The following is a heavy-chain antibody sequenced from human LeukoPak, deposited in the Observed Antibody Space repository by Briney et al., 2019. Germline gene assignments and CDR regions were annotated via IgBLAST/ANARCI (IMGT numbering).Heavy chain of an antibody. CDR1: GFTFSSYA. CDR3: AKGELLWFGISNWFDP. CDR2: ISGSGGST. Sequence: GGSLRLSCAASGFTFSSYAMSWVRQAPGKGLEWVSAISGSGGSTYYADSVKGRFTISRDNPKNTLYLQMNSLRAEDTAVYYCAKGELLWFGISNWFDPWGQGTLVTVSS. D-gene: IGHD3-10*01. J-gene: IGHJ5*02. V-gene: IGHV3-23*01.